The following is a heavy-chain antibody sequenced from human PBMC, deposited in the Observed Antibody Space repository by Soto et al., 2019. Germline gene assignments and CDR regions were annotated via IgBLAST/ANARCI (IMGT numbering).Heavy chain of an antibody. D-gene: IGHD6-19*01. CDR3: ARVLGSGWLYYYYYGMDV. CDR1: GYTFTSYG. Sequence: ASVKVSCKASGYTFTSYGISWVRQAPGQGLEWMGWISAYNGNTNYAQKLQGRVTMTTDTSTSTAYMELRSLRSDDTAVYYCARVLGSGWLYYYYYGMDVWGQGTTVTVSS. CDR2: ISAYNGNT. J-gene: IGHJ6*02. V-gene: IGHV1-18*01.